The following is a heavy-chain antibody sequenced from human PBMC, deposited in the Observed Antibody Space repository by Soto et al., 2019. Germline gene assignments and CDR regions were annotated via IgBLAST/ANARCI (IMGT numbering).Heavy chain of an antibody. D-gene: IGHD2-2*01. J-gene: IGHJ4*02. V-gene: IGHV1-18*01. Sequence: ASVKVSCKASGYTFTSYGISWVRQAPGQGLEWMGWISAYNGNTNYAQKLQGRVTMTTDTSTSTAYMELRSLRSDDTAVYHCARDGLSSTSRPSLGVGYWGQGTLVTVSS. CDR2: ISAYNGNT. CDR1: GYTFTSYG. CDR3: ARDGLSSTSRPSLGVGY.